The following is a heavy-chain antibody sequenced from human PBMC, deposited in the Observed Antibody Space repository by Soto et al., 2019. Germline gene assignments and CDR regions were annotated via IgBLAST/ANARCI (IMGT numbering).Heavy chain of an antibody. D-gene: IGHD6-19*01. V-gene: IGHV4-59*08. CDR1: GGSISGYY. J-gene: IGHJ4*02. CDR2: IYYSGTT. CDR3: ARTYSTGWYPIDS. Sequence: SETLSLTCTVSGGSISGYYWSWIRQPPGKGLEWIGYIYYSGTTHYNLSLKSRVTISVDTSKNQFSLRLSSVTAADTAVYYCARTYSTGWYPIDSWGQGTLVTVSS.